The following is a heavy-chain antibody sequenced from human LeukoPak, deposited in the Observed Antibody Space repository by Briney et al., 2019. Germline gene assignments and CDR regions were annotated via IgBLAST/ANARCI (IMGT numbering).Heavy chain of an antibody. V-gene: IGHV3-23*01. J-gene: IGHJ4*02. CDR3: AKASSITMIVVVISPFDY. CDR1: GFTFDDYV. Sequence: GGSLRLSCAASGFTFDDYVMSWVRQAPGKGLEWVSTISGSGGSTYYADSVKGRFTISRDNSKNTLYLQMNSLRAEDTAVYYCAKASSITMIVVVISPFDYWGRGTLVTVSS. CDR2: ISGSGGST. D-gene: IGHD3-22*01.